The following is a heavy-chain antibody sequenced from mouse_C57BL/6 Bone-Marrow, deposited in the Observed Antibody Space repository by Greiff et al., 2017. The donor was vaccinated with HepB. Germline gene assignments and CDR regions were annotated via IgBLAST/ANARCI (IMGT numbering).Heavy chain of an antibody. CDR3: ARWGTYDGYQDYCDY. Sequence: EVQLVESGPELVKPGASVKIPCKASGYTFTDYNMDWVKQSHGKSLEWIGDINPNNGGTIYNQKFKGKATLTVDKSSSTAYMELRSLTSEDTAVYYCARWGTYDGYQDYCDYWGQGTTLTVSS. V-gene: IGHV1-18*01. CDR2: INPNNGGT. J-gene: IGHJ2*01. D-gene: IGHD2-3*01. CDR1: GYTFTDYN.